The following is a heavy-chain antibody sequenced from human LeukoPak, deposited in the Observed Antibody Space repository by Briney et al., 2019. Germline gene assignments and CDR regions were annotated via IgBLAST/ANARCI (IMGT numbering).Heavy chain of an antibody. V-gene: IGHV4-59*01. Sequence: SETLSLTCTVFGGSISSYYWSWIRQPPGKGLEWIGYIYYSGSTNYNPSLKSRVTISVDTSKNQFSLKLSSVTAADTAVYYCAREGIVVSTAFDIWGQGTMVTVSS. CDR3: AREGIVVSTAFDI. CDR1: GGSISSYY. D-gene: IGHD3-22*01. CDR2: IYYSGST. J-gene: IGHJ3*02.